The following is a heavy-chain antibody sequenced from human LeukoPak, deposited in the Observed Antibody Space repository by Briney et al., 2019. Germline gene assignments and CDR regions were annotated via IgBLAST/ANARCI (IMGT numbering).Heavy chain of an antibody. CDR1: GFTFSTYN. CDR3: AKDTLRGRPIAAAGRRRPEDY. J-gene: IGHJ4*02. V-gene: IGHV3-23*01. D-gene: IGHD6-13*01. CDR2: ISGSGGST. Sequence: GGSLRLSCAASGFTFSTYNMNWVRQAPGKGLEWVSAISGSGGSTYYADSVKGRFTISRDNSKNTLYLQMNSLRAEDTAVYYCAKDTLRGRPIAAAGRRRPEDYWGQGTLVTVSS.